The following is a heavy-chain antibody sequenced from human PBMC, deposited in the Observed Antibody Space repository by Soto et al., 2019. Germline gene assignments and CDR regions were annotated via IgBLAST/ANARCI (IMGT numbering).Heavy chain of an antibody. D-gene: IGHD6-19*01. CDR3: ARDSSAYSSGWYAFDI. CDR1: GGTFSSYT. J-gene: IGHJ3*02. Sequence: QVQLVQSGAEVKKPGSSVKVSCKASGGTFSSYTISWVRQAPGQGLEWMGRIIPILGIATYAQKCQGRVTITADKSTSTADMELSSLRSEDTAVYYCARDSSAYSSGWYAFDIWGQGTMVTVSS. V-gene: IGHV1-69*08. CDR2: IIPILGIA.